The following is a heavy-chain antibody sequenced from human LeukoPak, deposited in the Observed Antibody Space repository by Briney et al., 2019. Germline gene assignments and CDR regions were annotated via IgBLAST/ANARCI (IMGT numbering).Heavy chain of an antibody. D-gene: IGHD2-2*01. CDR1: GGSFSGYY. V-gene: IGHV4-34*01. CDR2: INHGGST. J-gene: IGHJ4*02. CDR3: ARGGYCSSTSCYRSVLGGY. Sequence: PSETLSLTCAVYGGSFSGYYWSWIRQPPGKGLEWIGEINHGGSTNYDPSLKSRVTISVDTSKNQFSLKLSSVTAADTAVYYCARGGYCSSTSCYRSVLGGYGGQGTLVTVSS.